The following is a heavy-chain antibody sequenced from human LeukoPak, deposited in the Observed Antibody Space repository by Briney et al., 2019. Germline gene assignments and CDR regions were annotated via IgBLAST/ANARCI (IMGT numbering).Heavy chain of an antibody. D-gene: IGHD6-19*01. CDR1: GFTFSSYA. CDR3: ARRSSGWYDY. J-gene: IGHJ4*02. V-gene: IGHV3-23*01. Sequence: GGSLRLSCAASGFTFSSYAMSWVRQAPGKGLEWVSAISGSGGSTYYADSVMGRFTISRDNSKNTLYLQMNSLRAEDTAVYYCARRSSGWYDYWGQGTLVTVSS. CDR2: ISGSGGST.